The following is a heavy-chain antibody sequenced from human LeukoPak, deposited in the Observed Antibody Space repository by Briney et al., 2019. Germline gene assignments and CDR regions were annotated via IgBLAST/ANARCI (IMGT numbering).Heavy chain of an antibody. CDR1: GYTFTGYY. CDR3: ARVSIAAAGTTYYGMDV. J-gene: IGHJ6*02. V-gene: IGHV1-2*02. Sequence: EASVKVSCKASGYTFTGYYMHWVRQAPGQGLELMGWINPNSGGTNYAQKFQGRVTMTRDTSISTAYMELSRLRSDDTAVYYCARVSIAAAGTTYYGMDVWGQGTTVTVSS. D-gene: IGHD6-13*01. CDR2: INPNSGGT.